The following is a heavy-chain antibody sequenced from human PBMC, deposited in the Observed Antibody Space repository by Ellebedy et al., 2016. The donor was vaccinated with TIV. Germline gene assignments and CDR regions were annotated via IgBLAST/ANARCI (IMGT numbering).Heavy chain of an antibody. D-gene: IGHD3-10*01. V-gene: IGHV4-59*01. J-gene: IGHJ6*02. CDR1: GGSISSYY. CDR3: ARYVLWFGEPNYYYYGMDV. CDR2: IYYSGST. Sequence: SETLSLXXTVSGGSISSYYWSWIRQPPGKGLEWIGYIYYSGSTNYNPSLKSRVTISVDTSKNQFSLKLSSVTAADTAVYYCARYVLWFGEPNYYYYGMDVWGQGTTVTVSS.